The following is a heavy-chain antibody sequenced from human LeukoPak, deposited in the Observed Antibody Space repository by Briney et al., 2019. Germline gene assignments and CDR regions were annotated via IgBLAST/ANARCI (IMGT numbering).Heavy chain of an antibody. J-gene: IGHJ6*02. CDR1: GSTFSSYS. CDR3: AKPLRYQDYYYYGMDV. V-gene: IGHV3-30*18. D-gene: IGHD2-2*01. Sequence: PGGSLRLSCAASGSTFSSYSMNWVRQAPGKGLEWVAVISYDGSNKYYADSVKGRFTISRDNSKNTLYLQMNSLRAEDTAVYYCAKPLRYQDYYYYGMDVWGQGTTVTVSS. CDR2: ISYDGSNK.